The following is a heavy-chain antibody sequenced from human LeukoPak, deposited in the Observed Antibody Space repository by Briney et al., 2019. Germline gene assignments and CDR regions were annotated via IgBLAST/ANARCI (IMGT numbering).Heavy chain of an antibody. Sequence: ASVKVSCKASGYTFTTYGFTWVRQAPGQGLEWMGWISVYNDNANYAQKFQGRVTLTTDTSRSTAYMELRSLTSDDTAVYYCARGDYGDCWGQGTLVTVSS. J-gene: IGHJ4*02. V-gene: IGHV1-18*01. CDR3: ARGDYGDC. CDR2: ISVYNDNA. CDR1: GYTFTTYG.